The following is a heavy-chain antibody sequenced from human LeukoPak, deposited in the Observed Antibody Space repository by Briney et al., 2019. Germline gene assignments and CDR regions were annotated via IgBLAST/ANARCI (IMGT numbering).Heavy chain of an antibody. D-gene: IGHD4-23*01. CDR2: ISSSGSTI. CDR3: ARDRGYSSFDY. J-gene: IGHJ4*02. Sequence: GGSLRLSCAASGFTFSDYYMSWIRQAPGKGLEWVSYISSSGSTIYYADSAKGRFTISRDNAKNSLYLQMNSLRVEDTAVYYCARDRGYSSFDYWGQGTLVTVSS. CDR1: GFTFSDYY. V-gene: IGHV3-11*04.